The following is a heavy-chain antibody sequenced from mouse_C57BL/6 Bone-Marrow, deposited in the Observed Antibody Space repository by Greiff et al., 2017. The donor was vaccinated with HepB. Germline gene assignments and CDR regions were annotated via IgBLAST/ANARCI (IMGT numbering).Heavy chain of an antibody. CDR3: ARNIFDYTVYYFDY. J-gene: IGHJ2*01. D-gene: IGHD2-4*01. V-gene: IGHV2-2*01. CDR1: GFSLTSYG. CDR2: IWSGGST. Sequence: VQLQESGPGLVQPSQSLSITCTVSGFSLTSYGVHWVRQSPGKGLEWLGVIWSGGSTDYNAAFISRLSISKDNSKSQVFFKMNSLQADDTAIYYCARNIFDYTVYYFDYWGQGTTLTVSS.